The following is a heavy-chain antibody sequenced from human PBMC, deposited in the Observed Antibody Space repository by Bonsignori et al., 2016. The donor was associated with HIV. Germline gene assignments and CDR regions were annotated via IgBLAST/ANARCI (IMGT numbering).Heavy chain of an antibody. D-gene: IGHD5-18*01. CDR1: GGSLTGYY. CDR3: AKIHSTLRGFPQKDV. J-gene: IGHJ3*01. Sequence: SETLSLTCGVFGGSLTGYYWTWIRQSPEKGLEWLGEIDDSGSASYNPSLQSRLTLSIDTPKSHLSLNLSSVTAADTAMYYCAKIHSTLRGFPQKDVWGHGTMVTVSS. CDR2: IDDSGSA. V-gene: IGHV4-34*01.